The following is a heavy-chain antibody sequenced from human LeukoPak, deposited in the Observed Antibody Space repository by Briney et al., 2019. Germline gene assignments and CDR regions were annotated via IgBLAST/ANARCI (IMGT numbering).Heavy chain of an antibody. CDR3: ARARRASRSSGFHP. J-gene: IGHJ5*02. CDR2: IYYSGST. Sequence: SETLSLTCTVSGGSISSYYWSWIRQPPGKGLEWIGYIYYSGSTNYNPSLKSRVTISVDTSKNQFSLKLSSVTAADTAVYYCARARRASRSSGFHPWGQGTLVTVSS. V-gene: IGHV4-59*01. CDR1: GGSISSYY. D-gene: IGHD6-25*01.